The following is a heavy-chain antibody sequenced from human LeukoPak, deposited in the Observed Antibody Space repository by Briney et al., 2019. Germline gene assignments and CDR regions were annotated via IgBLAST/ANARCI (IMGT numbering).Heavy chain of an antibody. Sequence: SETLSLTFTVSGGSISSYYWSWIRQPAGKGLEWIGRIYSSGSTNYNPSLKSRVTMSVDTSKNQFSLKLSSVTAADTAVYYCARGQYHLLYWYFDLWGRGTLVTVSS. J-gene: IGHJ2*01. CDR2: IYSSGST. V-gene: IGHV4-4*07. CDR1: GGSISSYY. CDR3: ARGQYHLLYWYFDL. D-gene: IGHD2-2*01.